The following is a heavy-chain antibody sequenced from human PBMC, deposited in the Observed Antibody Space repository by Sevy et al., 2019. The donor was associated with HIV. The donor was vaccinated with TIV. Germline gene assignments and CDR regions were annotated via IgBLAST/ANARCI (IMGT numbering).Heavy chain of an antibody. CDR3: AREEYIFDY. D-gene: IGHD5-18*01. CDR2: ISYDGSNK. V-gene: IGHV3-30*04. CDR1: GFTFSSYA. J-gene: IGHJ4*02. Sequence: GGCLRLSCAASGFTFSSYAMHWVRQAPGKGLEWVAVISYDGSNKYYADSVKGRFTISRDNSKNTLYLQMNSLRAEDTAVYYCAREEYIFDYWGQGTLVTVSS.